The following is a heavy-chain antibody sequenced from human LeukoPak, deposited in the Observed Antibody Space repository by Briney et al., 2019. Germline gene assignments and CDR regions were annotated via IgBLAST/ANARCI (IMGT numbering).Heavy chain of an antibody. V-gene: IGHV1-2*02. CDR3: ARDRVGWNDVWNWFDP. D-gene: IGHD1-1*01. Sequence: EASVKVSCKTSGYTFTGYYIHWVRQAPGQGLEWMGWINPKNGGSNFAQKFQGRVTMTRDTSISTAYMELRSLRSDDTAVYYCARDRVGWNDVWNWFDPWGQGTLVTVSS. J-gene: IGHJ5*02. CDR2: INPKNGGS. CDR1: GYTFTGYY.